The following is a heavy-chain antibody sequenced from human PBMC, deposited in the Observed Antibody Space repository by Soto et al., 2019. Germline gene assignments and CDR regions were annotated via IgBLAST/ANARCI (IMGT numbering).Heavy chain of an antibody. CDR3: ATGGLAVAGCRF. CDR1: GYTFTGYD. D-gene: IGHD6-19*01. CDR2: FDPEDGET. Sequence: ASVKVSCKASGYTFTGYDINWVRQATGKGLEWMGWFDPEDGETVYAQKFQGRVTMTEDTSTDTAYMELSSLRSEDTAVYYCATGGLAVAGCRFWGQGTLVTVSS. J-gene: IGHJ4*02. V-gene: IGHV1-24*01.